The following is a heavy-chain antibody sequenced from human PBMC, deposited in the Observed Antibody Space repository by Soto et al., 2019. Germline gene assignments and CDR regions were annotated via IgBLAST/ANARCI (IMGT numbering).Heavy chain of an antibody. CDR2: IYYSGST. V-gene: IGHV4-30-4*01. J-gene: IGHJ4*02. CDR1: GGSISSGDYY. Sequence: SETLSLTCTVSGGSISSGDYYWSWIRQPPGKGLEWIGYIYYSGSTYYNPSLKSRVTISVDTSKNQFSLKLSSVTAADTAVYYCARGDGYNYAFDYWGQGTLVTVS. D-gene: IGHD5-12*01. CDR3: ARGDGYNYAFDY.